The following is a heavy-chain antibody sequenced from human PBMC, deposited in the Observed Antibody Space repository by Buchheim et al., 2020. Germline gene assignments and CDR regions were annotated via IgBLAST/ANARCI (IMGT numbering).Heavy chain of an antibody. CDR3: AREGGYSYGPTDY. CDR1: GFTFSSYG. D-gene: IGHD5-18*01. V-gene: IGHV3-33*01. CDR2: IWYDGSNK. Sequence: VQLVESGGGVVQPGRSLRLSCAASGFTFSSYGMHWVRQAPGKGLEWVAVIWYDGSNKYYADSVKGRFTISRDNSKNTLYLQMNSLRAEDTAVYYCAREGGYSYGPTDYWGQGTL. J-gene: IGHJ4*02.